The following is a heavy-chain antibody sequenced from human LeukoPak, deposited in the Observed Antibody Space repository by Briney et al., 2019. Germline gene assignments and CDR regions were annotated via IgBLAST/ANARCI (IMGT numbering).Heavy chain of an antibody. Sequence: SETLSLTCTVSGGSISSYYWSWIRQPPGKGLEWIGYIYYSGSTNYNPSLKSRVTISVDTSKNQFSLKLSSVTAADTAVYYCARENCSGGSCYSIYYYYYMDVWGKGTTVTVSS. CDR1: GGSISSYY. CDR2: IYYSGST. CDR3: ARENCSGGSCYSIYYYYYMDV. D-gene: IGHD2-15*01. J-gene: IGHJ6*03. V-gene: IGHV4-59*01.